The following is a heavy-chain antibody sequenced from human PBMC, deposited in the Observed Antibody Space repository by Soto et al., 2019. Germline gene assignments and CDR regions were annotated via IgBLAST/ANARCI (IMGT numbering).Heavy chain of an antibody. V-gene: IGHV4-34*01. CDR1: GGSFSGYY. CDR2: INHSGST. Sequence: QVQLQQWGAGLLKPSETLSLTCAVYGGSFSGYYWSWIRQPPGKGLEWIGEINHSGSTNYNPSLKSRVTISVDTSKNQFSLKLSSVTAADTAVYYCASAPVEAAAYDYWGQGTLVTVSS. CDR3: ASAPVEAAAYDY. J-gene: IGHJ4*02. D-gene: IGHD6-13*01.